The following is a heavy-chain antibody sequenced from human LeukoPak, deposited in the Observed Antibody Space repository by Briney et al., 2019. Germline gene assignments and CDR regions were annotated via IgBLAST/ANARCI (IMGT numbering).Heavy chain of an antibody. V-gene: IGHV4-59*01. CDR2: IYDTGNT. CDR1: GGSISSYY. J-gene: IGHJ4*02. Sequence: SETLSLTCTVSGGSISSYYWSWVRQPPGKGLEWIGHIYDTGNTNYNPSLESRVTISVDTSKNQFSLRLTSVTAADTAVYFCARATPWLLPGYWGQGTLVAVSS. CDR3: ARATPWLLPGY. D-gene: IGHD3-22*01.